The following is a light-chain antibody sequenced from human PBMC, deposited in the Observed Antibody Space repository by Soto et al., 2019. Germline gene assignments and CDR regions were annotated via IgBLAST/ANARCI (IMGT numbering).Light chain of an antibody. Sequence: QSVLTQPPSVSGAPGQRVTISCTGSSSNIGAGYDVHWYQQLPGTAPKLLIYGNSNRPSGVPDRFSGSKSGTSASLAITGLQAEDEADYYCQSYDSSSVVVFGGGTKLPVL. CDR1: SSNIGAGYD. V-gene: IGLV1-40*01. J-gene: IGLJ2*01. CDR3: QSYDSSSVVV. CDR2: GNS.